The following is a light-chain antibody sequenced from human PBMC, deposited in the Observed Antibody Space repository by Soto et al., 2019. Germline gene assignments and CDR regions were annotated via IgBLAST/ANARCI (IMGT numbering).Light chain of an antibody. J-gene: IGKJ1*01. CDR3: QRET. CDR1: QTLTSSY. CDR2: DAS. Sequence: EIVLTQSPGTLSLSPRQRATLSCRTSQTLTSSYLAWYQQKPGQAPRLLIHDASERAAGIPARFSGSGSGTDFTLTISSLEPEDFAVYFCQRETFGQGTKVEI. V-gene: IGKV3-11*01.